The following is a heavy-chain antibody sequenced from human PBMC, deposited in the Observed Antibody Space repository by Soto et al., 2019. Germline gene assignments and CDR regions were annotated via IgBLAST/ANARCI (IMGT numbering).Heavy chain of an antibody. CDR2: IYSSGST. CDR3: ARLTTSGYVWRSWFDP. V-gene: IGHV4-39*01. Sequence: SETLSLTCTVSGGSISSSNYYWGWIRQPPGKRLGWIGSIYSSGSTYYNTSLKSRVTISVDTSKNQFSLKLSSVTAADTAVYYCARLTTSGYVWRSWFDPWGQGTLVTVSS. J-gene: IGHJ5*02. CDR1: GGSISSSNYY. D-gene: IGHD5-12*01.